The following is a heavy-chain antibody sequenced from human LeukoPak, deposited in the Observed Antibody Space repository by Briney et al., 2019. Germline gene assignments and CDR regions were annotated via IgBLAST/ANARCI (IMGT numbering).Heavy chain of an antibody. J-gene: IGHJ4*02. CDR2: ISKGENNK. CDR3: ARGSYDRSGSASDY. CDR1: GFTFSSYD. Sequence: GGSLRLSCAASGFTFSSYDAHWVRQAPGKGLEWVALISKGENNKYYADSVKGRFTISRDNSKNTLYVQMNSLRAEDTAMYYCARGSYDRSGSASDYWGQGNLVTVSS. V-gene: IGHV3-30*04. D-gene: IGHD3-22*01.